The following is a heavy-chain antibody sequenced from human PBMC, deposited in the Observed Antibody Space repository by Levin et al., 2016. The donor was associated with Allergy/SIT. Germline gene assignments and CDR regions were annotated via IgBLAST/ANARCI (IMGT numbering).Heavy chain of an antibody. J-gene: IGHJ3*02. Sequence: WIRQPPGKGLEWIGEINHSGSTNYNPSLKSRVTISVDTSKNQFSLKLSSVTAADTAVYYCAREMEDTVSSLAGAFDIWGQGTMVTVSS. D-gene: IGHD6-6*01. V-gene: IGHV4-34*01. CDR3: AREMEDTVSSLAGAFDI. CDR2: INHSGST.